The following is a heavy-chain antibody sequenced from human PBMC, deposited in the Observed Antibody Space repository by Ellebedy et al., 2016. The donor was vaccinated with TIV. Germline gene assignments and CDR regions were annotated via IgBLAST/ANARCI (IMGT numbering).Heavy chain of an antibody. CDR1: GDSVSSNSAA. CDR2: TYFRSKWHH. D-gene: IGHD3-9*01. J-gene: IGHJ4*02. CDR3: AREGPGYDY. Sequence: SETLSLXXAISGDSVSSNSAAWNWIRQSPSRGLEWLGRTYFRSKWHHDYAVSVKGRLSISPDTSKNQFSLQLNSLTPEDTAVYYCAREGPGYDYWGQGTLVTVSS. V-gene: IGHV6-1*01.